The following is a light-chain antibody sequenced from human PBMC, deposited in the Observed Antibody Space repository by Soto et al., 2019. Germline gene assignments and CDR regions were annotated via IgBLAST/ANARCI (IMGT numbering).Light chain of an antibody. CDR3: QVLDSVTDHVV. V-gene: IGLV3-21*02. Sequence: SYELTQPPSVSVAPGQTATFTCGGNSIGSKSVHWYQQKPGQAPVLVVYDDSDRPSGIPERFSGSNSGNTATLTISRVEAGDEADYYCQVLDSVTDHVVFGGGTQLTVL. J-gene: IGLJ2*01. CDR1: SIGSKS. CDR2: DDS.